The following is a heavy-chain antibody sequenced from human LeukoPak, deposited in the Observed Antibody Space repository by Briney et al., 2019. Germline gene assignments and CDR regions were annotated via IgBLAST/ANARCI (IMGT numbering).Heavy chain of an antibody. CDR3: AKDSVVVPAAMVY. V-gene: IGHV3-30*18. J-gene: IGHJ4*02. CDR2: ISYDGSNK. CDR1: GFTFSSYG. D-gene: IGHD2-2*01. Sequence: GRSLRLSCAATGFTFSSYGMHWGRQAPGKGLEWVAVISYDGSNKYYADSVKGRFTISRDNSKNTLYLQMNSLRAEDTAVYYCAKDSVVVPAAMVYWGQGTLVTVSS.